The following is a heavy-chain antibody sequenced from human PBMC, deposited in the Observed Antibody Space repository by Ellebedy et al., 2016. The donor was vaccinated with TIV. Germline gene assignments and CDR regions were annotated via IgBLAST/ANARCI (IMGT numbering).Heavy chain of an antibody. CDR1: GFTFSSYA. CDR3: AKDVASATYLFDY. D-gene: IGHD6-19*01. Sequence: PGGSLRLSCAASGFTFSSYAMSWVRQAPGKGLEWVSTITSSGGGTYYADSVKGRFTISRDNSKNPLYLQMNSLRAEDTAAYYCAKDVASATYLFDYWGQGTLVTVSS. V-gene: IGHV3-23*01. J-gene: IGHJ4*02. CDR2: ITSSGGGT.